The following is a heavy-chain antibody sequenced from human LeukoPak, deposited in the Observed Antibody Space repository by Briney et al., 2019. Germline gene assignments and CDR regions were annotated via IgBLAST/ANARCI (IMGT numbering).Heavy chain of an antibody. V-gene: IGHV3-7*01. CDR3: ARDAAYGYDRFDS. CDR2: IKEDGSDK. Sequence: GGSLRLSCAASGFTFSSYWMAWVRQAPGKGLEWVASIKEDGSDKNYVDSVKGRFTISRDNAKNSLSLQMNSLRAEDTAVYYCARDAAYGYDRFDSWGQGTQVTVCS. D-gene: IGHD5-18*01. CDR1: GFTFSSYW. J-gene: IGHJ4*02.